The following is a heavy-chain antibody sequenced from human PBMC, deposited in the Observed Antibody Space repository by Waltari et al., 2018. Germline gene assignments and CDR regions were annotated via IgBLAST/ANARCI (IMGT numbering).Heavy chain of an antibody. CDR3: ARAGLGSPSQWLQLLDL. CDR2: LYAGGST. CDR1: GFTVRNNY. V-gene: IGHV3-53*01. J-gene: IGHJ5*02. Sequence: EVQLVESGGGLIQPGGSLRLSCAASGFTVRNNYMNWVRQAPGKGLEWVSVLYAGGSTYYEDSVKGRFTISRDNSKNTLFLQMNSLRDEDTAVYFCARAGLGSPSQWLQLLDLWGQGTPVTVSS. D-gene: IGHD6-19*01.